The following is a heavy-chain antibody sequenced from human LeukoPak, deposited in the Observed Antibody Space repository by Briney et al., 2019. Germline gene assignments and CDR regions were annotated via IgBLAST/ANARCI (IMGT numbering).Heavy chain of an antibody. D-gene: IGHD2-8*01. CDR2: ISGSGGST. CDR1: GFTFSNYA. Sequence: GGSLRLSCAASGFTFSNYAMSWVRQAPGKGLEWVSGISGSGGSTNYADSVKGRFTISRDNSKNTLYLQMNSLRAEGTAVYYCAKGAQMVWDWFDRWGQGTLVTVSS. V-gene: IGHV3-23*01. CDR3: AKGAQMVWDWFDR. J-gene: IGHJ5*02.